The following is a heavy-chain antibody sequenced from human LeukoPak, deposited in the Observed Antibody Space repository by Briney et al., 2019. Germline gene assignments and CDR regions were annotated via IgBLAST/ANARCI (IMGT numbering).Heavy chain of an antibody. CDR2: INHSGST. D-gene: IGHD2-15*01. Sequence: SETLSLTCAVYGGSFSGYYWSWIRQPPGKGLEWIGEINHSGSTNYNPSLKSRVTISVDTSKNQFSLKLSSVTAADTAVYYCARLAGAKYNWFDPWGQGTLVTVSS. CDR3: ARLAGAKYNWFDP. CDR1: GGSFSGYY. V-gene: IGHV4-34*01. J-gene: IGHJ5*02.